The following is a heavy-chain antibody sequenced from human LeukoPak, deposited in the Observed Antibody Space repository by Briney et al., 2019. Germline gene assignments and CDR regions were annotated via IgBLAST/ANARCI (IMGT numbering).Heavy chain of an antibody. CDR3: ATPVPPAY. Sequence: GGSLRLSCAASGFTFSSYSMNWVRQAPGKGLEWISYISSSSRTISYADSVKGRFTISRDNATNSLYLQLNSLRAEDTAVYYCATPVPPAYWGQGTLVTVSS. V-gene: IGHV3-48*01. CDR2: ISSSSRTI. J-gene: IGHJ4*02. CDR1: GFTFSSYS.